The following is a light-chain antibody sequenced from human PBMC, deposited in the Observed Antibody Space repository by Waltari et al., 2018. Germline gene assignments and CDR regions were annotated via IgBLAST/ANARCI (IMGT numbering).Light chain of an antibody. Sequence: QSVLTQPPSVSGAPGQRVTIPCTGNSSNVGSYNAYWYQQFPGMAPKLLISDNYKRPSGVSDRFSGSKSDMSASLTITGLQTEDEADYHCQSYDSSLSIWVFGGGTRLTVL. CDR3: QSYDSSLSIWV. V-gene: IGLV1-40*01. J-gene: IGLJ3*02. CDR2: DNY. CDR1: SSNVGSYN.